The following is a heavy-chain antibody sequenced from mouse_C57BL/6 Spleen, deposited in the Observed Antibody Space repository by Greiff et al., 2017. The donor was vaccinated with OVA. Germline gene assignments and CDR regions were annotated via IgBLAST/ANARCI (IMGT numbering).Heavy chain of an antibody. CDR1: GYAFSSSW. D-gene: IGHD1-1*01. CDR3: APYYYGSSYGEYYFDY. V-gene: IGHV1-82*01. CDR2: IYPGDGDT. Sequence: VQGVESGPELVKPGASVKISCKASGYAFSSSWMNWVKQRPGKGLEWIGRIYPGDGDTNYNGKFKGKATLTADKSSSTAYMQLSSLTSEDSAVYFCAPYYYGSSYGEYYFDYWGQGTTLTVSS. J-gene: IGHJ2*01.